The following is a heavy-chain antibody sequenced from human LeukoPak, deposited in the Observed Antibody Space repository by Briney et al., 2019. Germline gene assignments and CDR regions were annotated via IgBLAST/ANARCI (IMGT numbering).Heavy chain of an antibody. CDR1: GFTFSDYY. D-gene: IGHD2-8*01. CDR2: ISSSGTTI. J-gene: IGHJ5*02. CDR3: AQDVPIERVPGVGPGS. V-gene: IGHV3-11*04. Sequence: GGSLRLSCAASGFTFSDYYMSWIRQAPGKGLEWVSYISSSGTTIYYADSVKGRFTISRDNSKNTVYLQMSSLTTEDTAVYFCAQDVPIERVPGVGPGSWGQGTLVTVSS.